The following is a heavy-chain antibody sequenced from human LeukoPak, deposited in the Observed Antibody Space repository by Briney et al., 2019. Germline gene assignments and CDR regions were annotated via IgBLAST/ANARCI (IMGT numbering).Heavy chain of an antibody. V-gene: IGHV4-59*01. J-gene: IGHJ6*02. CDR2: IYYSGST. CDR1: GGSISNYY. CDR3: ARDRSPEGYYDSSHWDYYHGMDV. Sequence: SETLSLTCTVSGGSISNYYWSWNRQPPGKGLEWIGYIYYSGSTNYNPSLKSRVTISVDTSKNQFSLNLSSVTAADTAMYYCARDRSPEGYYDSSHWDYYHGMDVWGQGTTVTVSS. D-gene: IGHD3-22*01.